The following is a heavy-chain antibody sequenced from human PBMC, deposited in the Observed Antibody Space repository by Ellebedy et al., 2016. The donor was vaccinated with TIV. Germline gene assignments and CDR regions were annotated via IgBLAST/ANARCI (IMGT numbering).Heavy chain of an antibody. Sequence: GESLKISCAVSGFPFSSYWMTWVRQAPGKGLEWVANINQDSTKTFYVDSVEGRFTISRDNAKNSLFLQMNSLGVEDTAIYYCATDGSYSDYLSPAHASVMWGQGTLVSVSS. CDR1: GFPFSSYW. CDR2: INQDSTKT. V-gene: IGHV3-7*01. J-gene: IGHJ3*02. D-gene: IGHD4-11*01. CDR3: ATDGSYSDYLSPAHASVM.